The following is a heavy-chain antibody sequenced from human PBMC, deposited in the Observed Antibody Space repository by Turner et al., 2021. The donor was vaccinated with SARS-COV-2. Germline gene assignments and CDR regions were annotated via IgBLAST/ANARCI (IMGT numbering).Heavy chain of an antibody. CDR2: ITGRADKT. CDR3: AKGDHPYGDYITPFDH. V-gene: IGHV3-23*01. CDR1: GFNFGDYA. D-gene: IGHD4-17*01. Sequence: EVQLLESGGGLVQPGDSLRLSCAGSGFNFGDYAMTWVRQAPGRGLHWVSSITGRADKTYSADSLKGRFTVSRDNSKSTLYLQVNSLRAEDTAVYYCAKGDHPYGDYITPFDHWGQGTLVTVSS. J-gene: IGHJ4*02.